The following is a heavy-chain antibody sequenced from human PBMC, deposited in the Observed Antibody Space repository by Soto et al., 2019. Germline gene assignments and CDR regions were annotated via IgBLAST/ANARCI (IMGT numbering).Heavy chain of an antibody. Sequence: QVQLQQWGAGLLKPSETLSLTCAVYGGSFSGYSWSWIRQPPGKGLEWMGEINHRGNTDYTTSLKSRVTISLDTSKNQFSLKLNSVTAADTAVYYCARVRTVTATFYYYSGMDVWGQGTTVTVSS. J-gene: IGHJ6*02. CDR3: ARVRTVTATFYYYSGMDV. CDR2: INHRGNT. CDR1: GGSFSGYS. V-gene: IGHV4-34*01. D-gene: IGHD2-21*02.